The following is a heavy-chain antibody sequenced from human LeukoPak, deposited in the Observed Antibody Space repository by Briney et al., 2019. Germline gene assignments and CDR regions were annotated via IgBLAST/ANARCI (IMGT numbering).Heavy chain of an antibody. CDR1: GGSLGNYY. D-gene: IGHD3-10*01. CDR3: ARHRGDLITSYNYFDH. Sequence: PSETLSLTCTVSGGSLGNYYWSWIRQPPGQGLEWVGYVYYTGYTTYNPSLKSRVTISVDMSQNKFSLILTSVTAADTAVYYCARHRGDLITSYNYFDHWGQGTLVTVSS. J-gene: IGHJ5*01. CDR2: VYYTGYT. V-gene: IGHV4-59*08.